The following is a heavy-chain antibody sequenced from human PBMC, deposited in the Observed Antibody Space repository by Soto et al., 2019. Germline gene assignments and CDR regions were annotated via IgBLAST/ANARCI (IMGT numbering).Heavy chain of an antibody. Sequence: EVQLLESGGGLVQPGGSLRLSCAASGFTSSSYAMNWVRQAPGKGLKWVSAISGGVGKTYYADSVKGRFTISRDISKNTVYLQMNSLRVEDTAVYYCAKGSAKVVVTALTNYWGQGTLVTVSS. V-gene: IGHV3-23*01. CDR3: AKGSAKVVVTALTNY. CDR1: GFTSSSYA. D-gene: IGHD2-15*01. J-gene: IGHJ4*02. CDR2: ISGGVGKT.